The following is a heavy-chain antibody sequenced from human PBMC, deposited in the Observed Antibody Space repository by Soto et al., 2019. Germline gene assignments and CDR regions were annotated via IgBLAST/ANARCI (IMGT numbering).Heavy chain of an antibody. D-gene: IGHD6-13*01. CDR3: GCLVGNSWIDY. V-gene: IGHV6-1*01. CDR1: GDSVSSNRAT. Sequence: PSQTLSLTCAISGDSVSSNRATWNWFRQSPSRGLEWLGRTYYRSKWYHDYAVSLNGRGTINPDTSQNQFSLHLTSVTPEDTAVYYCGCLVGNSWIDYWGQGTLVTVSS. CDR2: TYYRSKWYH. J-gene: IGHJ4*02.